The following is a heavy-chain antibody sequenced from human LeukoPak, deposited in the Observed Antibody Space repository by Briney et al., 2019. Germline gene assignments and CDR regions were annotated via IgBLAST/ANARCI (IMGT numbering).Heavy chain of an antibody. CDR1: GYTFTSYA. J-gene: IGHJ4*02. Sequence: ASVKVSCKASGYTFTSYAMHWVRQAPGQRLEWMGWINAGNGNTKYSQEFQGRVTITRDTSASTAYMELSSLRSEDMAVYYCAGATYYYDSSGSLDYFDYWGQGTLVTVSS. D-gene: IGHD3-22*01. V-gene: IGHV1-3*03. CDR2: INAGNGNT. CDR3: AGATYYYDSSGSLDYFDY.